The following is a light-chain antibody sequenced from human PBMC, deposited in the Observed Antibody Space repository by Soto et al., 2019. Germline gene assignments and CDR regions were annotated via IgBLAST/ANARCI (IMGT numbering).Light chain of an antibody. CDR1: QSISSW. CDR2: KAS. CDR3: QQYNNSPLT. Sequence: DIQMTQSPSTLSASVGDRVTITCRASQSISSWLAWYQQKPGIAPKLLLYKASRLESGVPSRFSGSGSGTEFTLTISSLQPDDFATYYCQQYNNSPLTFGGGTKVEIK. J-gene: IGKJ4*01. V-gene: IGKV1-5*03.